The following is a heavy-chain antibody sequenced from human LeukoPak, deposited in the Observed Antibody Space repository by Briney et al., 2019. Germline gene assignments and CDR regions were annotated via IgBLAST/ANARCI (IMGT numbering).Heavy chain of an antibody. CDR2: IYPGDSDT. D-gene: IGHD4-11*01. CDR3: ARHYNFDY. CDR1: GYSFTTYW. Sequence: NRGESLKISCKGSGYSFTTYWIGWVRQMPGKGLEWMGNIYPGDSDTRYNPSFQGQVTISADKSISTAYLQWGSLKASDTAIYYCARHYNFDYWGQGTLVTVSS. V-gene: IGHV5-51*01. J-gene: IGHJ4*02.